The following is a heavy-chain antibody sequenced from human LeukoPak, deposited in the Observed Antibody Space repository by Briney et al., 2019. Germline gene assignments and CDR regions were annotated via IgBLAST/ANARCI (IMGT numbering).Heavy chain of an antibody. Sequence: GGSLRLSCAASGFTFSSYAMSWVRQAPGKGLEWVSTISGSGSSTYYADSVKGRFAISRDNSENRLFLLMNSLRAEDTAVYYCAKGTEVVPAAIGWFDPWGQGTLVTVSS. CDR1: GFTFSSYA. CDR3: AKGTEVVPAAIGWFDP. J-gene: IGHJ5*02. CDR2: ISGSGSST. V-gene: IGHV3-23*01. D-gene: IGHD2-2*02.